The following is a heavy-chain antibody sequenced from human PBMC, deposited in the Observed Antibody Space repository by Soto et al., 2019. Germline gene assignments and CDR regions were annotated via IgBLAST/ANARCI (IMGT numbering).Heavy chain of an antibody. CDR1: GASISSTYW. Sequence: SETLSLTCFVSGASISSTYWWSWVRQTPGKRLEWIGQIYHTGTTSYNPSLKNRVTISLDKSNNQFSLRLTSMTAADTAVYYCATLPPRIVVVMTDILTWGQGTLVTVSS. V-gene: IGHV4-4*02. J-gene: IGHJ5*02. CDR3: ATLPPRIVVVMTDILT. D-gene: IGHD2-15*01. CDR2: IYHTGTT.